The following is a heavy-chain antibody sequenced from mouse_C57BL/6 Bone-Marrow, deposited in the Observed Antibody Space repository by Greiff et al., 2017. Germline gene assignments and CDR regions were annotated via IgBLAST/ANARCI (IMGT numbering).Heavy chain of an antibody. J-gene: IGHJ4*01. CDR1: GYSFTDYN. V-gene: IGHV1-39*01. D-gene: IGHD2-4*01. Sequence: EVQLVESGPELVKPGASVKISCKASGYSFTDYNMNWVKQSNGKSLEWIGVINPNYGTTSYNQKFKGKATLTVDQSSSTAYMQLNSLTSEDSAVYYGERGYDYDYAMDYWGQGTSVTVSS. CDR3: ERGYDYDYAMDY. CDR2: INPNYGTT.